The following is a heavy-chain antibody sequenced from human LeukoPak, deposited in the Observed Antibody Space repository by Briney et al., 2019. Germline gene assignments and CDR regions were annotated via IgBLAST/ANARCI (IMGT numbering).Heavy chain of an antibody. V-gene: IGHV3-11*04. CDR2: ISSSGSTI. D-gene: IGHD2-2*01. CDR3: ARDKGYCSSTSCYVRYFHH. Sequence: MPGGSLRLSCAASGFTFSDYYMSWIRQAPGKGLEWVSYISSSGSTIYYADSVKGRFTISRDNAKNSLYLQMNSLRAEDTAVYYCARDKGYCSSTSCYVRYFHHWGQGTLVTVSS. CDR1: GFTFSDYY. J-gene: IGHJ1*01.